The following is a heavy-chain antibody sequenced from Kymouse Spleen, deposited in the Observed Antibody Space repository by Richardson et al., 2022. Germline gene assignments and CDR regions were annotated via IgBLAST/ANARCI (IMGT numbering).Heavy chain of an antibody. D-gene: IGHD3-10*01. CDR2: ISGSGGST. Sequence: EVQLVESGGGLVQPGGSLRLSCAASGFTFSSYAMSWVRQAPGKGLEWVSAISGSGGSTYYADSVKGRFTISRDNSKNTLYLQMNSLRAEDTAVYYCAKDYYGMDYYYYGMDVWGQGTTVTVSS. CDR1: GFTFSSYA. CDR3: AKDYYGMDYYYYGMDV. J-gene: IGHJ6*02. V-gene: IGHV3-23*04.